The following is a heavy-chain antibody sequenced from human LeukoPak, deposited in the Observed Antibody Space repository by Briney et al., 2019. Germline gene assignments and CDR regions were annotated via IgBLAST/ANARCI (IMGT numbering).Heavy chain of an antibody. Sequence: GESLKISCKGSGYRFTSYWIGWARQMPGKGLEWMEIIYPGDSDTRYNPSFRGQVTISAAKSISTAYLHWSSLQASDTAMYYCAIAGDSSTGCYRCFGYWGQGTLVTVSS. CDR1: GYRFTSYW. V-gene: IGHV5-51*01. CDR2: IYPGDSDT. J-gene: IGHJ4*02. D-gene: IGHD3-9*01. CDR3: AIAGDSSTGCYRCFGY.